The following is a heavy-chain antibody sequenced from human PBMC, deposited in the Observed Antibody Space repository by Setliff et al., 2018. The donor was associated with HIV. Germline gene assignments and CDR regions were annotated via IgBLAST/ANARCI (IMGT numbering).Heavy chain of an antibody. D-gene: IGHD3-3*01. CDR3: ARDFTGGDGYNFWDY. V-gene: IGHV1-69*13. CDR1: GYTFTSYG. CDR2: IIPMFGTS. Sequence: SVKVSCKASGYTFTSYGVSWVRQAPGQGLEWMGRIIPMFGTSTYAQKFQGRVTITADESTSTAYMELSSLRSEEPAVYFCARDFTGGDGYNFWDYWGQGTLVTVSS. J-gene: IGHJ4*02.